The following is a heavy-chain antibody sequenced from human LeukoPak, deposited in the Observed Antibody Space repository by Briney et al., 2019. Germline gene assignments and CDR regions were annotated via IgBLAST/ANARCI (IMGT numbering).Heavy chain of an antibody. CDR2: ISGNGGNT. CDR1: GFTFSTYA. J-gene: IGHJ4*02. CDR3: AMGGYYDSSGYPTSDY. D-gene: IGHD3-22*01. V-gene: IGHV3-23*01. Sequence: GGSLRLSCAASGFTFSTYAMSWVRQAPGKGLEWVSGISGNGGNTYYADSVKGRFTISRDNAKNSLYLQMNSLRAEDTAVYYCAMGGYYDSSGYPTSDYWGQGTLVTVSS.